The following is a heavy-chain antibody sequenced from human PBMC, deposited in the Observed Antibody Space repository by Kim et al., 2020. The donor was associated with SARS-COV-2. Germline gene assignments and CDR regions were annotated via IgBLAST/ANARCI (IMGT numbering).Heavy chain of an antibody. CDR3: ARLRREGSGWYDY. D-gene: IGHD6-19*01. J-gene: IGHJ4*02. CDR2: IYPADSDI. CDR1: GYSFTTYW. Sequence: GESLKISCQGSGYSFTTYWIVCVRQMPGKGLEWMGVIYPADSDIRYSPSFQGQVTISADKSINTAYLQWSSLKASDTAIYYCARLRREGSGWYDYWGQGTLVTVSS. V-gene: IGHV5-51*01.